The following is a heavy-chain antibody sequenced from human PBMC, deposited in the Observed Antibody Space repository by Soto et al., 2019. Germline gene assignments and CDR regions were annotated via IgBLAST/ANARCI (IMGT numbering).Heavy chain of an antibody. J-gene: IGHJ4*02. CDR3: AKPFHSSGWFFSDY. D-gene: IGHD6-19*01. V-gene: IGHV3-23*01. Sequence: GGSLRLSCAASGFTFSDHYMSWVRQAPGKGLEWVSAISGSGGSTYYADSVKGRFTISRDNSKNTLYLQMNSLRAEDTAVYYCAKPFHSSGWFFSDYWGQGTLVTVSS. CDR2: ISGSGGST. CDR1: GFTFSDHY.